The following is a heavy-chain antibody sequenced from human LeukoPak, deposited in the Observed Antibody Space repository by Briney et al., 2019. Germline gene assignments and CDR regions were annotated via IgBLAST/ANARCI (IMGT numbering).Heavy chain of an antibody. CDR2: INPNSGGT. CDR3: ARSSITIFGVVIIDNWFDP. CDR1: GYTFTGYY. V-gene: IGHV1-2*02. J-gene: IGHJ5*02. Sequence: ASVKVSCKASGYTFTGYYMHWVRQAPGQGLEWMGWINPNSGGTNYAQKFQGRVTMTRDTSISTAYMELSRLRSDDTAVYYCARSSITIFGVVIIDNWFDPRGQGTLVTVSS. D-gene: IGHD3-3*01.